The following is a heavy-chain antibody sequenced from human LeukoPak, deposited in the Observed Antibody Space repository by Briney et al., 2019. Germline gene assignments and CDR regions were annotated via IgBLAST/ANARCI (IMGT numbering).Heavy chain of an antibody. Sequence: GGSLRLSCAAFGFTFSSYAMHWVRQAPGKGLEWVAVISYDGSNKYYADSVKGRFTISRDNSKNTLYLQMNSLRAEDTAVYYCATFRYCSGGSCYSPPWGQGTLVTVPS. J-gene: IGHJ5*02. V-gene: IGHV3-30-3*01. CDR1: GFTFSSYA. D-gene: IGHD2-15*01. CDR3: ATFRYCSGGSCYSPP. CDR2: ISYDGSNK.